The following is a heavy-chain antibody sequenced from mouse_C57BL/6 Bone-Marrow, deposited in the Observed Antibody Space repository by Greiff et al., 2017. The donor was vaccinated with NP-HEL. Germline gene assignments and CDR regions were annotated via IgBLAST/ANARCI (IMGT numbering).Heavy chain of an antibody. CDR1: GFNIKDDY. V-gene: IGHV14-4*01. CDR2: IDPENGDT. CDR3: TTVITTRWYFDV. D-gene: IGHD1-1*01. J-gene: IGHJ1*03. Sequence: VQLQQSGAELVRPGASVKLSCTASGFNIKDDYMHWVKQRPEQGLEWIGWIDPENGDTEYASKFQGKATITADTSSNTAYLQLSSLTSEDTAVYYCTTVITTRWYFDVWGTGTTVTVSS.